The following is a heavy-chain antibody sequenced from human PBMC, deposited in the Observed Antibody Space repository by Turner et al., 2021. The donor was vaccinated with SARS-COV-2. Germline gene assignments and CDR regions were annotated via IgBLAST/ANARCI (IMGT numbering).Heavy chain of an antibody. Sequence: EVQLLESGGGLVQPGRSLRLSCAASGFTVSSNYMSWVRQAPGKGLEWVSVIYSGGSTYYADSVKGRFTISRDNSKNTLYLQMNSLRAEDTAVYYCARDYGDYYFDYWGQGTLVTVSS. CDR1: GFTVSSNY. D-gene: IGHD4-17*01. CDR2: IYSGGST. V-gene: IGHV3-53*01. J-gene: IGHJ4*02. CDR3: ARDYGDYYFDY.